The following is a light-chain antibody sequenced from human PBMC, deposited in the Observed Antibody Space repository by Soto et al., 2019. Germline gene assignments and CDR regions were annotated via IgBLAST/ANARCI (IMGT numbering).Light chain of an antibody. Sequence: DIQMTQSPSSLSASVGDRATITCRTSQPISDYLNWYQQKPGKAPTLLIYTTSNLQSGVPSRFSGSGSATHLTLTISSLQPEDFATYYCQQHYNTPRTFGQGTKVDIK. V-gene: IGKV1-39*01. CDR3: QQHYNTPRT. CDR2: TTS. J-gene: IGKJ1*01. CDR1: QPISDY.